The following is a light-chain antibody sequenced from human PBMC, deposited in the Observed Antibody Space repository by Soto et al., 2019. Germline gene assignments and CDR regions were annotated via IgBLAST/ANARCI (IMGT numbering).Light chain of an antibody. CDR1: SGHSNYA. V-gene: IGLV4-69*01. J-gene: IGLJ2*01. CDR3: QTWGSGIVV. CDR2: LNSDGSH. Sequence: QPVLTQSPSASASLGASVKLTCTLSSGHSNYAIAWHQQQSEKGPRFLMNLNSDGSHSKGDGIPDRFLGSSSGAERYLTISSLQSEDEADYYCQTWGSGIVVFGGGTKLTVL.